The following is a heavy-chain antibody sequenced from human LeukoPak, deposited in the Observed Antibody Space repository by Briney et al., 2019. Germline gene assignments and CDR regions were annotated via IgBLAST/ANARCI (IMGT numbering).Heavy chain of an antibody. CDR2: INTNTGNP. Sequence: ASVKVSCKASGYTFTSYAMNWVRQAPGQGLEWMGWINTNTGNPTYAQGFTGRFVFSLDTSVSTAYLQISSLKAEDTAVYYCARTYCGGDCYSGNFGYWGQGTLVTVSS. D-gene: IGHD2-21*02. J-gene: IGHJ4*02. V-gene: IGHV7-4-1*02. CDR3: ARTYCGGDCYSGNFGY. CDR1: GYTFTSYA.